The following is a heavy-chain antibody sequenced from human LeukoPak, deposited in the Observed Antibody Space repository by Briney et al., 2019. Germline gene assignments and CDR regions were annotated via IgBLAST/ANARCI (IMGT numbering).Heavy chain of an antibody. CDR2: ISYDGSNK. J-gene: IGHJ4*02. Sequence: GGSLRLSCAPSGFTFSTYGMHWVRQAPGKGLEWVAVISYDGSNKYYADSVKGRFTISRDNSKSTLYLQMNSLRAEDTAVYYCAKGGADYGEYDYWGQGTLVTVSS. V-gene: IGHV3-30*18. D-gene: IGHD4-17*01. CDR3: AKGGADYGEYDY. CDR1: GFTFSTYG.